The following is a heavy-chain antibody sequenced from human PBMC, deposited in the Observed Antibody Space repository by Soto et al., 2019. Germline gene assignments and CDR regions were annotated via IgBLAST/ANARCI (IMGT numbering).Heavy chain of an antibody. CDR1: GGAIGSHY. CDR3: ARGQRFSDWFDP. D-gene: IGHD3-3*01. J-gene: IGHJ5*02. CDR2: IYGSGST. Sequence: QIQLQESGPGLVKPSETLSLTCTISGGAIGSHYWTWIRQPAGKGLEWIGRIYGSGSTKYNPSLQSRVTMSLDTSKNHFSLRLESVTAADTAVYYCARGQRFSDWFDPWGQGTLVTVSS. V-gene: IGHV4-4*07.